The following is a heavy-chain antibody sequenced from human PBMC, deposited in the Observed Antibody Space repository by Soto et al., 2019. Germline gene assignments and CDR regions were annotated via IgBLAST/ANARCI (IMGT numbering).Heavy chain of an antibody. CDR3: ARVTGDYDFDY. Sequence: SETLSLTCTVSGCSISHGDYYWSWIRQPPGKGLEWVGYIYYTGTTYFNPSLKSRLTISIDTSKSQFSLNLSSVTAADTAVYFCARVTGDYDFDYWGQGTLVTVSS. J-gene: IGHJ4*02. V-gene: IGHV4-30-4*01. CDR1: GCSISHGDYY. CDR2: IYYTGTT. D-gene: IGHD4-17*01.